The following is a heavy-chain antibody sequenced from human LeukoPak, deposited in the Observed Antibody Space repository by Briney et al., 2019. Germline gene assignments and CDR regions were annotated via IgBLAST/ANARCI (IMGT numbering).Heavy chain of an antibody. J-gene: IGHJ6*02. CDR2: ISGSGGST. V-gene: IGHV3-23*01. D-gene: IGHD4-4*01. Sequence: GGSLRLSCAASGFTFSSYAMSWVRQAPGKGLEWVSAISGSGGSTYYADSVKGRFTISRDNSKNTLYLQMNSLRAEDTAVYYCAKVGPGGSNYRVPLDVWGQGTTVTVSS. CDR3: AKVGPGGSNYRVPLDV. CDR1: GFTFSSYA.